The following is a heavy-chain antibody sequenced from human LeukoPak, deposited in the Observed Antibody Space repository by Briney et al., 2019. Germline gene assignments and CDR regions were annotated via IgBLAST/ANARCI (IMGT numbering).Heavy chain of an antibody. J-gene: IGHJ5*02. CDR1: GGSVSSGSYY. CDR3: ARSWGRGSWFDP. Sequence: SETLSLTCTVSGGSVSSGSYYWSWIRQPPGKGLEWIGYIYYSGSTNYNPSLKSRVTISVDTSKNQFSLKLSSVTAADTAVYYCARSWGRGSWFDPWGQGTLVTVSS. V-gene: IGHV4-61*01. CDR2: IYYSGST. D-gene: IGHD5-24*01.